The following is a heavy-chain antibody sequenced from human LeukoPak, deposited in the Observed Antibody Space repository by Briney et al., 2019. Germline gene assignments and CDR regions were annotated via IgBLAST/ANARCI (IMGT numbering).Heavy chain of an antibody. V-gene: IGHV1-69*05. D-gene: IGHD5-18*01. Sequence: GASVKVSCKASGGTFSSYAISWVRQAPGQGLEWMGGIIPIFGTANYAQKFQGRVTITTDESTSTAYMELSSLRSEDTAVYYCARVDVDTRHYFDYWGQGTLVTVSS. CDR2: IIPIFGTA. CDR3: ARVDVDTRHYFDY. CDR1: GGTFSSYA. J-gene: IGHJ4*02.